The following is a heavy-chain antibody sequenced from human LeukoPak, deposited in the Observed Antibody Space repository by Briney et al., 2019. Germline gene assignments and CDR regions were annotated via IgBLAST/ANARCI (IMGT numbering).Heavy chain of an antibody. CDR3: ARRGFGMDV. Sequence: SETLSLTCTVSGGSISSSSYYWGWIRQPPGKGLEWIGSIYYSGSTYYNPSLKSRVTISVDTSKNQFTLKLSSVTAADTAVYYCARRGFGMDVWGKGTTVTVSS. V-gene: IGHV4-39*01. CDR1: GGSISSSSYY. J-gene: IGHJ6*04. CDR2: IYYSGST. D-gene: IGHD3-10*01.